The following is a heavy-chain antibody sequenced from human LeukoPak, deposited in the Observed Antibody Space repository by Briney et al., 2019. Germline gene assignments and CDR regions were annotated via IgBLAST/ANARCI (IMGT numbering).Heavy chain of an antibody. V-gene: IGHV3-53*01. CDR2: IYSGGST. CDR3: ARSLPYSSGFDY. D-gene: IGHD6-19*01. Sequence: GGSLRLSCAGSGFTFSTYWMHWVRQAPGKGLEWVSVIYSGGSTYYADSVKGRFTISRDNSKNTLYLQMNSLRAEDTAVYYCARSLPYSSGFDYWGQGTLVTVSS. CDR1: GFTFSTYW. J-gene: IGHJ4*02.